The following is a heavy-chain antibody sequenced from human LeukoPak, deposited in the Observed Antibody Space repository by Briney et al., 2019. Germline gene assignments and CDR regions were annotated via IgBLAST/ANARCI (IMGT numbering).Heavy chain of an antibody. V-gene: IGHV3-23*01. J-gene: IGHJ4*02. CDR1: GFTFSSYA. D-gene: IGHD6-13*01. CDR2: ISGSGGST. CDR3: AKGASRIRIAAAGNDY. Sequence: GGSLRLSCAASGFTFSSYAMSWVRQAPGKGLEWVSAISGSGGSTYYADSVKGRFTISRDNSKNTLYLQMNSLRAEDTAVYYCAKGASRIRIAAAGNDYWGQGTLVTVSS.